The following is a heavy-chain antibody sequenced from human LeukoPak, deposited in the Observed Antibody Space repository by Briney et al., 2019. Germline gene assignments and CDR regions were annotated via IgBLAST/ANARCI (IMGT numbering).Heavy chain of an antibody. D-gene: IGHD2-21*02. CDR1: GFTFSNAW. Sequence: GGSLRLSCAASGFTFSNAWMSWVRQAPGKGLEWVGRIKSKTDGGTTDYAAPVKGRFTISRDDSKNTLYLQMNSLRAEDTAVYYCAKSLGSVVVTANDYWGQGTLVTVSS. V-gene: IGHV3-15*01. CDR2: IKSKTDGGTT. J-gene: IGHJ4*02. CDR3: AKSLGSVVVTANDY.